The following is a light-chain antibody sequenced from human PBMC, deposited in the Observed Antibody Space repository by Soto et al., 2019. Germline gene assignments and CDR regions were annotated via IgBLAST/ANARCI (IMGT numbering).Light chain of an antibody. Sequence: QSALTQPASVSGSPGQSITISCTGTSSDVGGYNYVSWYQQHPGKVPKLMIYDVNNRPSGVSNRFSGSKSGNTASLTISGLQAEDEADYYCSSYTSNSTHFVFGTGTKLTV. CDR1: SSDVGGYNY. V-gene: IGLV2-14*01. CDR2: DVN. CDR3: SSYTSNSTHFV. J-gene: IGLJ1*01.